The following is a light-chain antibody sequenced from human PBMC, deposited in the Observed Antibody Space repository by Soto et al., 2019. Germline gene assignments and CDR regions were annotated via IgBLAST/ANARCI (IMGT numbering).Light chain of an antibody. CDR1: SGHSNFA. V-gene: IGLV4-69*01. J-gene: IGLJ2*01. CDR3: QTWGTGTVV. CDR2: LNNDGSH. Sequence: QSVLTQSPSASASLGASVKLTCTLSSGHSNFAIAWHQQQPEKGPRYLMKLNNDGSHSKGDGIPDRSSGSSSGAERYLTISSLQSEDEADYYCQTWGTGTVVFGGGTKLTVL.